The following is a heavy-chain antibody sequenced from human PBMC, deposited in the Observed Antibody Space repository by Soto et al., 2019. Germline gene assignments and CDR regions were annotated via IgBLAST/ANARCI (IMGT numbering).Heavy chain of an antibody. CDR3: ARVLRKNGYCSGGSCSGWFDP. CDR2: INHSGST. Sequence: PSETLSLTCAVYGGSFSGYYWSWIRQPPGKGLEWIGEINHSGSTNYNPSLKSRVTISVDTSKNQFSLKLNSVTAADTALYYCARVLRKNGYCSGGSCSGWFDPWGQGTLVTVSS. V-gene: IGHV4-34*01. CDR1: GGSFSGYY. D-gene: IGHD2-15*01. J-gene: IGHJ5*02.